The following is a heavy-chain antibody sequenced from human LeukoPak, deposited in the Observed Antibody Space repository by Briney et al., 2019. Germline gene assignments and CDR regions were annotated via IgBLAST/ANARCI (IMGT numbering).Heavy chain of an antibody. Sequence: GGSLRLSCAAAGFTFSTYWMHWVRQAPGEGLVWVSRINSDGSSTSYADSVKGRFTISTDKAKNTLYVQMNSLRAEDTAVNYCARGRYGGYFDYWGQGTLVTVSS. V-gene: IGHV3-74*01. CDR3: ARGRYGGYFDY. CDR1: GFTFSTYW. J-gene: IGHJ4*02. CDR2: INSDGSST. D-gene: IGHD4-23*01.